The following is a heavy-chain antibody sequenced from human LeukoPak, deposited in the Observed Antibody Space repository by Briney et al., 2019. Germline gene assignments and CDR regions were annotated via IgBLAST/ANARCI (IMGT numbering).Heavy chain of an antibody. CDR2: ISDSGDST. Sequence: GGSLRLSCAASGFAFNSFVMTWVRQAPGKGLDWFSAISDSGDSTYYADSVKGRFTISRDNSKSTMYLHMTSLTAEDTAVYFCAKGSGTSRPYYLDYWGRGTLVTVSS. D-gene: IGHD6-25*01. CDR3: AKGSGTSRPYYLDY. V-gene: IGHV3-23*01. CDR1: GFAFNSFV. J-gene: IGHJ4*02.